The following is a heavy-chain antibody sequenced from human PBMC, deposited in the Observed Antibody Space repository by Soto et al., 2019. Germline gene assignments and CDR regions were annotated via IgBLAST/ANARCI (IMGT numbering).Heavy chain of an antibody. CDR1: GYTFNNYG. D-gene: IGHD3-10*01. CDR2: ISDYNGNT. Sequence: QVQLVQSGSEVKKPGASVKVSCKTSGYTFNNYGISSVRQAPGQGLEWMGWISDYNGNTNYPQKFQGRVTMTTDTSTKTVYMVLTSLRPDDTAVYYCARDGYYGSGSYGMDVWGRGTTVTVSS. V-gene: IGHV1-18*01. CDR3: ARDGYYGSGSYGMDV. J-gene: IGHJ6*02.